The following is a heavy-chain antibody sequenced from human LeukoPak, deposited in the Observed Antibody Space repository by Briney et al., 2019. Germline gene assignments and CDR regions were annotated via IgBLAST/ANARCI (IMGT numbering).Heavy chain of an antibody. CDR1: GGSISSYY. V-gene: IGHV4-59*01. J-gene: IGHJ6*02. CDR2: IYYSGST. CDR3: ARVYGSGIFPYYYYGMDV. Sequence: SETLSLTCTVSGGSISSYYWSWIRQPPGKGLEWIGYIYYSGSTNYNPSLKSRVTISVDTSKNQFSLKLSSVTAADTAVYYCARVYGSGIFPYYYYGMDVWGQGTTVTVSS. D-gene: IGHD3-10*01.